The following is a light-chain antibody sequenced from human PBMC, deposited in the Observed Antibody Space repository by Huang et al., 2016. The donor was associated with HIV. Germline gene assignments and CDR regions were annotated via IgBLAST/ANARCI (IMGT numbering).Light chain of an antibody. CDR1: QSILYNSNNKNY. Sequence: IVMTQSLDSLAVSLGERATINCTSSQSILYNSNNKNYLAWYQQKAGQPPKLLIYWASTRGSGVPDRFSGSGSGTDFTLTISSLQAEDVAVYYCQQYYSSPLTFGGGTKVEI. V-gene: IGKV4-1*01. J-gene: IGKJ4*01. CDR3: QQYYSSPLT. CDR2: WAS.